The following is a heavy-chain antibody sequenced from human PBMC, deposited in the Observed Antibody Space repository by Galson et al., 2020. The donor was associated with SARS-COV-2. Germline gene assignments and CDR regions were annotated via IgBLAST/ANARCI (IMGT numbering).Heavy chain of an antibody. CDR3: AGGCGGDCYPRPFDY. CDR2: INHSGST. J-gene: IGHJ4*02. V-gene: IGHV4-34*01. D-gene: IGHD2-21*02. Sequence: SETLSLTCAVYGGSFSGYSWSWIRQPPGKGLEWIGEINHSGSTNYNPSLKSRVTISVDTSTNQFSLKLSSVTAADTAVYYGAGGCGGDCYPRPFDYWGQGTLVTVSS. CDR1: GGSFSGYS.